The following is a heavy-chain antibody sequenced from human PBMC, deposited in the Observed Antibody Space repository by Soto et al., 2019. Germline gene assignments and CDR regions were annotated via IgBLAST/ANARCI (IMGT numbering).Heavy chain of an antibody. Sequence: SETLSLTCTVSGGTISSYYWSWIRQPPGKGLEWIGYIYYSGSTNYNPSLKSRVTTSVDTSKNQFSLKLSSVTAADTAVYYCARDREYYYYMDVWGKGTTVTVSS. CDR3: ARDREYYYYMDV. CDR2: IYYSGST. J-gene: IGHJ6*03. V-gene: IGHV4-59*01. CDR1: GGTISSYY.